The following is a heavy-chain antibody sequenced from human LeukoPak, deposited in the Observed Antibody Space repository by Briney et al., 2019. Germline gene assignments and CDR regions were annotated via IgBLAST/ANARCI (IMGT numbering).Heavy chain of an antibody. CDR3: ARLYCSGGSCYSD. CDR2: IKQDGSEK. D-gene: IGHD2-15*01. J-gene: IGHJ4*02. V-gene: IGHV3-7*05. Sequence: PGGSLRLSCAASGFTFSGYWMSWVRQAPGKGLEWVANIKQDGSEKYYVDSVKGRFTISRDNAKNSLYLQMNSLRAKDTAVYYCARLYCSGGSCYSDWGQGTLVTVSS. CDR1: GFTFSGYW.